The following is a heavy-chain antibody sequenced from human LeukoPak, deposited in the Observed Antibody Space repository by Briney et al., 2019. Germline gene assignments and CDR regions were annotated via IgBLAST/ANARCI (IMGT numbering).Heavy chain of an antibody. D-gene: IGHD4-17*01. J-gene: IGHJ4*02. CDR2: IYYTGST. CDR3: ARGGNYGDYPFDY. Sequence: SETLSLTCTISGGSVSDYYWSWIRQSPGKGLEWIGYIYYTGSTTYNPSLKSRVTISADTSKNQFSLKLSSVTAADTAVYYCARGGNYGDYPFDYWGQGTLVTVSS. V-gene: IGHV4-59*02. CDR1: GGSVSDYY.